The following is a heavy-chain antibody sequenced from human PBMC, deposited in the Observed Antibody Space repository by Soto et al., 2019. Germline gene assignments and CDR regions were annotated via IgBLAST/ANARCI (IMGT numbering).Heavy chain of an antibody. CDR2: ISSSSSYI. Sequence: PGGSLRLSCAASGFTFSSYSMNWVRQAPGKGLEWVSSISSSSSYIYYADSVKGRFTISRDNAKNSLYLQMNSLRAEDTAVYYCARDLSYCSGGSCYSFWYFDLWGRGTLVTVSS. CDR1: GFTFSSYS. V-gene: IGHV3-21*01. CDR3: ARDLSYCSGGSCYSFWYFDL. D-gene: IGHD2-15*01. J-gene: IGHJ2*01.